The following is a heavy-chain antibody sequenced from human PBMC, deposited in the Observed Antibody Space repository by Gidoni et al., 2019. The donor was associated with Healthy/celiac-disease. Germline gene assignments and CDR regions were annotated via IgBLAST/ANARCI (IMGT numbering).Heavy chain of an antibody. CDR2: IRSKAYGGTT. V-gene: IGHV3-49*05. CDR1: GFTLGDYA. J-gene: IGHJ4*02. Sequence: EVQLVESGGGLVKPGRSRRRSCTASGFTLGDYAMSWFRQAPGKGLEWVGFIRSKAYGGTTESAASVKGRFTISRDDSKSIAYLQMNSLKPEDTAVYYCTSHTGYYDSRGYVFDYWGQVTLVTVSS. CDR3: TSHTGYYDSRGYVFDY. D-gene: IGHD3-22*01.